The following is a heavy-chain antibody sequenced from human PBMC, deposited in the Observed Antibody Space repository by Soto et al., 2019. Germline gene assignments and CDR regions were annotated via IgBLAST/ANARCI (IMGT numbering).Heavy chain of an antibody. V-gene: IGHV4-34*01. CDR2: INHSGST. D-gene: IGHD3-3*02. CDR1: GGSFSGYY. J-gene: IGHJ3*02. CDR3: VRYDRINMKPYSPEGFHI. Sequence: SETLSLTCAAYGGSFSGYYWSWIRQPPGKGLEWIGEINHSGSTNYNPSLKSRVTISVDTSKNQFSLKLSSVTAADTGVYYCVRYDRINMKPYSPEGFHIWGQGTMVTVS.